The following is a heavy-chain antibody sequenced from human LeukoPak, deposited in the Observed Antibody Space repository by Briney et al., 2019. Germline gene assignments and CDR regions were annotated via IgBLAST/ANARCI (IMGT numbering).Heavy chain of an antibody. J-gene: IGHJ6*02. CDR3: ASQLYYYGSGSYYPV. Sequence: SETLSLTCTVSGGSISSSSYYWGWIRQPPEKGLEWIGSIYYSGSTYYNPSLKSRVTISVDTSKNQFSLKLSSVTAADTAVYYCASQLYYYGSGSYYPVWGQGTTVTVSS. CDR1: GGSISSSSYY. V-gene: IGHV4-39*01. CDR2: IYYSGST. D-gene: IGHD3-10*01.